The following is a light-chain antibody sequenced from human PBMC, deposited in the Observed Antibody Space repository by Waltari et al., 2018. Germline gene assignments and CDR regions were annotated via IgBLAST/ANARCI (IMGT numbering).Light chain of an antibody. V-gene: IGLV1-40*01. CDR2: GNS. CDR1: SSNIGAGYD. CDR3: QSYDSSLSGFVV. J-gene: IGLJ2*01. Sequence: QSVLTQPPSVSGAPGQRVTISCTGSSSNIGAGYDVHWYQQLPGTAPKLLIYGNSNRPSGVPYRFSGSKSGTAASLAITGLQAADEADYYCQSYDSSLSGFVVFGGGTKLTVL.